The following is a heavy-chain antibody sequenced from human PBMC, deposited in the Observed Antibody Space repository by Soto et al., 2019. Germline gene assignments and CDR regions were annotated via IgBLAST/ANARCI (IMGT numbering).Heavy chain of an antibody. CDR2: IYPGDSDT. J-gene: IGHJ6*03. Sequence: PGESLKISCKGSGYSFTSYWIGWVRQMPGKGLEWMGIIYPGDSDTRYSPSFQGQVTISADKSISTAYLQWSSLKASDTAMYYCARLGPLMGLHLGELSLWPYYYYMDVWGKGTTVTVSS. D-gene: IGHD3-16*02. CDR3: ARLGPLMGLHLGELSLWPYYYYMDV. CDR1: GYSFTSYW. V-gene: IGHV5-51*01.